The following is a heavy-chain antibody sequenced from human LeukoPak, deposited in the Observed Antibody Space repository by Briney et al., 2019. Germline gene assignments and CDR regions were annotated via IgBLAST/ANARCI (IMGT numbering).Heavy chain of an antibody. CDR1: GGSFSGYY. V-gene: IGHV4-34*01. Sequence: PSETLSLTCAVYGGSFSGYYWSWIRQPPGKGLEWIGEINHSGSTNYNPSLKSRVTISVDTSKYQFSLKLSSVTAADTAVYYCARFFYGSGSLDYWGQGTLVTVSS. CDR2: INHSGST. J-gene: IGHJ4*02. D-gene: IGHD3-10*01. CDR3: ARFFYGSGSLDY.